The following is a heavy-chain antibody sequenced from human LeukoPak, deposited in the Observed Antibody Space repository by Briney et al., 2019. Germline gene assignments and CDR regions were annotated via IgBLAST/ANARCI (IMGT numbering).Heavy chain of an antibody. V-gene: IGHV4-61*01. CDR3: ARVGGSSYFDY. CDR2: IYYSGST. D-gene: IGHD1-26*01. Sequence: SQTLSLTCTVSGGSISSGSYYWSWIRQPPGKGLEWIGYIYYSGSTNYNPSLKSRVTISVDTSKNQFSLKLSSVTAADTAVYYCARVGGSSYFDYWGQGTLVTVSS. J-gene: IGHJ4*02. CDR1: GGSISSGSYY.